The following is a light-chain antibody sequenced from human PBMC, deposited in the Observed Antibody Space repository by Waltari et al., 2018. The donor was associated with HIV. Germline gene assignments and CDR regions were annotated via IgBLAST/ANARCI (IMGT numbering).Light chain of an antibody. V-gene: IGLV2-14*01. CDR3: ASYTIRKTVM. J-gene: IGLJ2*01. CDR2: GVY. Sequence: QSALTQPASVSGSPGQSITISCTGTSSDIGSLNFVSWFQQHPGKAPRLMIYGVYNRPSGVSNRFSGSKSGNTASLTISGLQTEDEAEYFCASYTIRKTVMVGGGTKLTVL. CDR1: SSDIGSLNF.